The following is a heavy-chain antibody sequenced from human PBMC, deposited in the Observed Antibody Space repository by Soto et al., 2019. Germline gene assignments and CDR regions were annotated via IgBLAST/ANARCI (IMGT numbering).Heavy chain of an antibody. D-gene: IGHD1-20*01. CDR3: ARRVTGTSLNYYYYMDV. J-gene: IGHJ6*03. CDR1: GGSISSYY. Sequence: PSETLSLTCTVSGGSISSYYWSWIRQPPGKGLEWIGYIYYSGSTNYNPSLKSRVTISVDTSKDQFSLKLSSVTAADTAVYYCARRVTGTSLNYYYYMDVWGKGTTVTVSS. CDR2: IYYSGST. V-gene: IGHV4-59*08.